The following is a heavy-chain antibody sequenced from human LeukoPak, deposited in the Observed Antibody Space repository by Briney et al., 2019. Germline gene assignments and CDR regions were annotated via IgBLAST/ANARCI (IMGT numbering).Heavy chain of an antibody. CDR1: GFTFSSYG. CDR2: IRYDGSNK. D-gene: IGHD3-10*01. V-gene: IGHV3-30*02. J-gene: IGHJ4*02. CDR3: AKTSAGIRGGYFDY. Sequence: GGSLRLSCAASGFTFSSYGMHWVRQAPGKGLEWVAFIRYDGSNKYYADSVKGRFTISGDNSKNTLFLQMSSLRAEDTAVYYCAKTSAGIRGGYFDYWGQGTLVTVSS.